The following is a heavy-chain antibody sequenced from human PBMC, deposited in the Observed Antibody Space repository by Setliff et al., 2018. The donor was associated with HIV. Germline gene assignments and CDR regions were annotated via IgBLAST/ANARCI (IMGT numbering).Heavy chain of an antibody. D-gene: IGHD1-7*01. CDR1: GGTFINSA. J-gene: IGHJ4*02. CDR3: ARDSPELREYYFDS. V-gene: IGHV1-69*13. Sequence: SVKVSCKASGGTFINSAFNWVRQAPGQGLQWMGSIIPIFGTGNYAERFQGRLTITADESTSSAYMELSGLTSEDTAVYYCARDSPELREYYFDSWGQGTRVTVSS. CDR2: IIPIFGTG.